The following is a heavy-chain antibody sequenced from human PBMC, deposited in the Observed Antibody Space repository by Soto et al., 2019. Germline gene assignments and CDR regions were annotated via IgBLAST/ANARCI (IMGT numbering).Heavy chain of an antibody. CDR2: ISSRSDI. CDR3: AREYTAWPLAYGLDV. J-gene: IGHJ6*02. Sequence: LRLSCVGSGFTFSTYSINWVRQAPGKGLEWVSPISSRSDIYYADSVKGRFTISRDNAKNSVSLQMNSLRAEDTAVYYCAREYTAWPLAYGLDVWGQGTTVTVSS. D-gene: IGHD2-2*02. V-gene: IGHV3-21*01. CDR1: GFTFSTYS.